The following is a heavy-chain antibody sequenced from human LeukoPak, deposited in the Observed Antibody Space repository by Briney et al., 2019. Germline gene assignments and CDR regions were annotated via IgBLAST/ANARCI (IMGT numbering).Heavy chain of an antibody. CDR2: INPSGGST. V-gene: IGHV1-46*01. J-gene: IGHJ4*02. D-gene: IGHD7-27*01. CDR1: GYTFTSYY. Sequence: GASVKVSCKASGYTFTSYYMHWVRQAPGQGPEWMGIINPSGGSTSYAQKFQGRVTMTRDMSTSTVYMELSSLRSEDTALYYCARESGALTGGPEGGWYFDYWGQGTLVTVSS. CDR3: ARESGALTGGPEGGWYFDY.